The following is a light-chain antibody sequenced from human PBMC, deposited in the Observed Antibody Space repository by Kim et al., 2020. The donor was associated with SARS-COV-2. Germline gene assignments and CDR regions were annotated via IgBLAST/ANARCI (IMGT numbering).Light chain of an antibody. V-gene: IGLV3-9*01. Sequence: SYELTQPLSVSVALGQTARITCGGNNIGSKTVHWYQQKPGQAPLLVIYRNNNRPSGIPERFSGSNSGNTATLTISSAQAGDEADYYCQVWDSSTYVVFGGGTKLTVL. J-gene: IGLJ2*01. CDR1: NIGSKT. CDR2: RNN. CDR3: QVWDSSTYVV.